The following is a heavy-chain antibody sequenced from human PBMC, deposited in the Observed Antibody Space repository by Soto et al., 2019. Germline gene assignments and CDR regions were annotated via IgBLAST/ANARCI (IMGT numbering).Heavy chain of an antibody. J-gene: IGHJ6*02. Sequence: SVKVSCKASGGTFSSLDINWVRQAPGQGLEWMGGIIPISETTNYAQIFQGRVSIVADISASTAYMELSRLRSEDTAVYYCARALLSHSYDSGGYDSYFHAMDVWGQGTPVTVSS. D-gene: IGHD3-22*01. CDR3: ARALLSHSYDSGGYDSYFHAMDV. CDR1: GGTFSSLD. CDR2: IIPISETT. V-gene: IGHV1-69*06.